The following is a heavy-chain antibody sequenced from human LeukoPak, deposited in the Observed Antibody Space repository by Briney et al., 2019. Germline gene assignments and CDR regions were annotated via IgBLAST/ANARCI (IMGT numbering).Heavy chain of an antibody. CDR2: ISSSSSYI. Sequence: PGGSLRLSCAASGFTFSSYSMNWVRQAPGKGLEWVSSISSSSSYIYYADSVKGRFTISRDNAKNSLYLQMNSLRAEDTAVYYCARDFTYGGYASDYWGQGTLVTVSS. V-gene: IGHV3-21*01. D-gene: IGHD5-12*01. J-gene: IGHJ4*02. CDR3: ARDFTYGGYASDY. CDR1: GFTFSSYS.